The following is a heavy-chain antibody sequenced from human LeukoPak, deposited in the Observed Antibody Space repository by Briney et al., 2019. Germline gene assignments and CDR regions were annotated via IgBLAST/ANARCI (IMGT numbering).Heavy chain of an antibody. V-gene: IGHV1-69*13. CDR1: GGTSSSYA. J-gene: IGHJ5*02. D-gene: IGHD2-2*01. CDR2: IIPIFGTA. CDR3: ARDYPIVVVPAARAGNWFDP. Sequence: AASVKVSCKASGGTSSSYAISWVRQAPGQGLEWMGGIIPIFGTANYAQKFQGRVTITADESTSTAYMELSSLRSEDTAVYYCARDYPIVVVPAARAGNWFDPWGQGTLVTVSS.